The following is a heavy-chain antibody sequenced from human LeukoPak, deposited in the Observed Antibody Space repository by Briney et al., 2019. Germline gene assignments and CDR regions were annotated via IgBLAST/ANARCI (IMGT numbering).Heavy chain of an antibody. J-gene: IGHJ3*02. Sequence: GGSLRLSCAASGFTFSSYGMHWVRQAPGKGLEWVAFIRYDGSNKYYADSVKGRFTISRDNAKNSLYLQMNSLRAEDTAVYYCARGDIVATGIFDAFDIWGQGTMVTVSS. CDR2: IRYDGSNK. CDR3: ARGDIVATGIFDAFDI. CDR1: GFTFSSYG. V-gene: IGHV3-30*02. D-gene: IGHD5-12*01.